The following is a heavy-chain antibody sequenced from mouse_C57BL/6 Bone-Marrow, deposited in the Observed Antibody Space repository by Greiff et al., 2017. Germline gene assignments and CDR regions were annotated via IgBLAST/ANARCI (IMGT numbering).Heavy chain of an antibody. CDR1: GFTFSDYG. CDR2: ISNLAYSI. D-gene: IGHD1-1*01. J-gene: IGHJ1*03. V-gene: IGHV5-15*01. Sequence: EVKLVESGGGLVQPGGSLKLSCATSGFTFSDYGMAWVRQAPRKGPEWVAFISNLAYSIYYADTVTGRFTISRENAKNTLYLEMSSLRSEDTAMYYGARLGYYGSSYGYFDVWGTGTTVTVSS. CDR3: ARLGYYGSSYGYFDV.